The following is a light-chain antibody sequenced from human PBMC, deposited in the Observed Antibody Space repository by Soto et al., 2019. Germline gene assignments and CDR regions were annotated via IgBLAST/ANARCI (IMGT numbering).Light chain of an antibody. CDR1: QSVSSY. CDR2: DAS. J-gene: IGKJ2*01. V-gene: IGKV3-11*01. CDR3: QQRSNWPRT. Sequence: EIVLTQSPATLSLSPGERATLSCRASQSVSSYLAWYQQKPGQAPRLLIYDASNRATGIPARFSGSRSGTDFTLTMSSLETEDFAVYYCQQRSNWPRTFGQGTKLEIK.